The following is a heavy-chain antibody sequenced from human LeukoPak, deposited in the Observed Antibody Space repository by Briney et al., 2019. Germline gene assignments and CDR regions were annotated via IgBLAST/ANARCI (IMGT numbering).Heavy chain of an antibody. J-gene: IGHJ4*02. D-gene: IGHD3-3*01. Sequence: GGSLRLSCSASGFIFSNYAMHWVRQAPGKGLEYVSAISTNGGTTYYADSVKGRFTISRDNSKNTLHVQVSSLRAEDTAVYYCVKGMRNYDFWSGFDYWGQGTLVTVSS. V-gene: IGHV3-64*05. CDR3: VKGMRNYDFWSGFDY. CDR2: ISTNGGTT. CDR1: GFIFSNYA.